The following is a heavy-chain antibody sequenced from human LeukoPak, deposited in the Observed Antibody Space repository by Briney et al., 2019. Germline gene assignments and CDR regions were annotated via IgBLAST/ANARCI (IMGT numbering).Heavy chain of an antibody. CDR3: ASTYHYDITGYYPFDY. J-gene: IGHJ4*02. Sequence: GGSLRLSCAASGFTFSSYSMNWVRQAPGKGLEWVSSISSSSSYIYYADSVKGRFTTSRDNSKNTLWLQMSSIRPEDTAVYYCASTYHYDITGYYPFDYWGQGTLVTVSS. V-gene: IGHV3-21*01. CDR1: GFTFSSYS. CDR2: ISSSSSYI. D-gene: IGHD3-22*01.